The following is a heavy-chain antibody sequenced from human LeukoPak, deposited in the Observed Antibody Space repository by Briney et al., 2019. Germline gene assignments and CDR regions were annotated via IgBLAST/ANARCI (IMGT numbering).Heavy chain of an antibody. J-gene: IGHJ4*02. D-gene: IGHD3-10*01. Sequence: PGESLKISCKGSGYSFTTYWIVWVRQMPGKGLEWMGIIYPGDSDIRYSPSFEGQVTMSADKSISTAYLQWSSLRASGTAMYYCAARYYYGSGSFPTSFDYWGQGTLVTVSS. CDR2: IYPGDSDI. V-gene: IGHV5-51*01. CDR1: GYSFTTYW. CDR3: AARYYYGSGSFPTSFDY.